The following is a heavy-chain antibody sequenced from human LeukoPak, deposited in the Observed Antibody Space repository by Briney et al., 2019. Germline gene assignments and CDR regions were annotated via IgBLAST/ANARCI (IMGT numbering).Heavy chain of an antibody. CDR2: IYPGDSDT. CDR1: GYSFTSYW. V-gene: IGHV5-51*01. Sequence: GETQKISCKGSGYSFTSYWIGWVRQMPGKGMEWMGIIYPGDSDTRYSPSFQGQVTISADKSISTAYLQWSSLKASDTAMYYCARHSDYGDYDYWGQGTLVTVSS. J-gene: IGHJ4*02. D-gene: IGHD4-17*01. CDR3: ARHSDYGDYDY.